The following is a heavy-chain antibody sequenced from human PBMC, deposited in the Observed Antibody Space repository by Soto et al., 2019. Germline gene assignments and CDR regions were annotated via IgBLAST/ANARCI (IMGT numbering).Heavy chain of an antibody. CDR1: GFTFDDYA. CDR2: ISWNSGSI. V-gene: IGHV3-9*01. D-gene: IGHD6-19*01. CDR3: AKDGLSGWFDY. J-gene: IGHJ4*02. Sequence: EVQLVESGGGLVQPGGSLRLSCAASGFTFDDYAMHWVRQAPGKGLEWVSGISWNSGSIGYADSVKGRFTISRDNAKNSLYLQMNSLRAEDTALYYCAKDGLSGWFDYWGQGTLVTASS.